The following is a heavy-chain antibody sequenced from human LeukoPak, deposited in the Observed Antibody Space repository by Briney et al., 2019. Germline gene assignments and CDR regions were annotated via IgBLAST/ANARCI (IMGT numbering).Heavy chain of an antibody. V-gene: IGHV3-23*01. J-gene: IGHJ4*02. CDR2: ISGSGGST. CDR1: GFTFSSYA. D-gene: IGHD3-9*01. Sequence: GGSLSLSCAASGFTFSSYAMGWVRQAPGKGLEWVSAISGSGGSTYYADSVKGRFTISRDNSKNTLYPQMNSLRAEDTAVYYCARVGDFDILTGYYSPNFDYWGQGTLVTVSS. CDR3: ARVGDFDILTGYYSPNFDY.